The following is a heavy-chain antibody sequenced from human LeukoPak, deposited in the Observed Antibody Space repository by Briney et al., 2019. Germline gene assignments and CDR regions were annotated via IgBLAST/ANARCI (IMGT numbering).Heavy chain of an antibody. J-gene: IGHJ6*02. V-gene: IGHV1-69*13. CDR2: IIPIFGTA. Sequence: SVKVSCKASGGTFSSYAISWVRQAPGQGFEWMGGIIPIFGTANYAQKFQGRVTITADESTSTAYMKLSSLRSEDTAVYYCARGSIRSNYGMDVWGQGTTVTVSS. CDR1: GGTFSSYA. CDR3: ARGSIRSNYGMDV.